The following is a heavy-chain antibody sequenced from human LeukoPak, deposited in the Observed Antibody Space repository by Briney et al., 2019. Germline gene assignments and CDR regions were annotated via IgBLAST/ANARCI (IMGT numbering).Heavy chain of an antibody. CDR2: ISAYNDNT. J-gene: IGHJ4*02. Sequence: ASVKVSCKTSGYTFTTYGISWVRQAPGQGLEWMGWISAYNDNTNFAQSLQGRVTMITDRSTSTAFMELRSLTSDDTAVYYCARGDEDRLFDYWGQGTQVTVSS. V-gene: IGHV1-18*01. CDR1: GYTFTTYG. CDR3: ARGDEDRLFDY.